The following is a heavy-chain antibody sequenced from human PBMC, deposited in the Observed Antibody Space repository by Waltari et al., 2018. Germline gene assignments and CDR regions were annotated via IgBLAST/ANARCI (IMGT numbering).Heavy chain of an antibody. CDR2: MNPNSGNT. D-gene: IGHD3-9*01. CDR3: ARGRDILTGYVYYFDY. J-gene: IGHJ4*02. V-gene: IGHV1-8*03. Sequence: QVQLVQSGAEVKKPGASVKVSCKASGYTFTSYDINWVRQATGQGLEWMGWMNPNSGNTGYAQKFQGRVTITRNTSISTAYMELSSLRSEDTAVYYCARGRDILTGYVYYFDYWGQGTLVTVSS. CDR1: GYTFTSYD.